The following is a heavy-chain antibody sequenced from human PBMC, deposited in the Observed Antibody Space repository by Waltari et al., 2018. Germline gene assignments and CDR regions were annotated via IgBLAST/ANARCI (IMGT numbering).Heavy chain of an antibody. CDR3: ARWQGLELRGPYFDY. Sequence: QVQLVQSGAEVKKPGASVKVSCKASGYTFTSYAMHWVRQAPGQRLEWMGWINAGNGNTKYSQKFQGRVTITRDTSASTAYMELSSLRSEDTAVYYCARWQGLELRGPYFDYWGQGTLVTVSS. V-gene: IGHV1-3*01. CDR2: INAGNGNT. J-gene: IGHJ4*02. D-gene: IGHD1-7*01. CDR1: GYTFTSYA.